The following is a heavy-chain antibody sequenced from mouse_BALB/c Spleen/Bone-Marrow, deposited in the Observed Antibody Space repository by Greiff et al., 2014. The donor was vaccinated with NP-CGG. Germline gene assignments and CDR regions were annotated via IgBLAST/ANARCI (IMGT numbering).Heavy chain of an antibody. CDR3: ARWLPLAY. V-gene: IGHV14-3*02. J-gene: IGHJ3*01. CDR1: GFNIKDTY. CDR2: IDPANGNT. D-gene: IGHD2-2*01. Sequence: EVKLVESGAELVKPGASVKLSCTASGFNIKDTYMHWVKQRPEQGLEWIGRIDPANGNTKYDPKFQDKATITADTSSNTAYLQLSSLTSEDTAVYYCARWLPLAYWGQGTLVTVSA.